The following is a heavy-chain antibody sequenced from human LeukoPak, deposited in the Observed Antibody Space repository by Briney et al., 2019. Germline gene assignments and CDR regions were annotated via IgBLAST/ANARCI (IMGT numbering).Heavy chain of an antibody. CDR1: GGSISSSSYY. CDR2: IYYSGST. V-gene: IGHV4-39*07. CDR3: ARRRYSSGGFDY. Sequence: SETLSLTCTVSGGSISSSSYYWGWIRQPPGKGLEWIGSIYYSGSTYYNPSLKSRVTISVDTSRNQFSLKLTSVTAADTAVYYCARRRYSSGGFDYWGQGTLVTVSS. J-gene: IGHJ4*02. D-gene: IGHD6-19*01.